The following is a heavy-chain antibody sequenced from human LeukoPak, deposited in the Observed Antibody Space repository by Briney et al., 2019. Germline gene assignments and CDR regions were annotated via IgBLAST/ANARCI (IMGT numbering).Heavy chain of an antibody. J-gene: IGHJ6*02. CDR3: AREGYYGMDV. V-gene: IGHV4-61*01. CDR2: IYYSGST. Sequence: PSETLSLTCTVSGGSFSSGSYYWSWIRQPPGKGLEWIGYIYYSGSTIYNPSLKSRVTISVDTSKNQFSLKLNSVTAADTAVYYCAREGYYGMDVWGQGTTVTVSS. CDR1: GGSFSSGSYY.